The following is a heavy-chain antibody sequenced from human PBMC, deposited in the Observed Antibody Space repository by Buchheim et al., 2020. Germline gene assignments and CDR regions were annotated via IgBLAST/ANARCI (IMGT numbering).Heavy chain of an antibody. Sequence: QVQQQQWGAGLLKPSETLSLICAVYGGSFSGYYWSWIRQPPGKGLEWFGEINHSGSTNSNPSLKSRVTISVDTSKNPFSIKLSSVTAADTAVYYCLGLTMNGMDVWGQGTT. J-gene: IGHJ6*02. D-gene: IGHD3-10*01. CDR3: LGLTMNGMDV. V-gene: IGHV4-34*01. CDR2: INHSGST. CDR1: GGSFSGYY.